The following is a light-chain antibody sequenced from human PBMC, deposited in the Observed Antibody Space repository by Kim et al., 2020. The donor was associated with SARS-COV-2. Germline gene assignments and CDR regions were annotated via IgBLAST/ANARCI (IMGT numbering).Light chain of an antibody. CDR3: SSYTTFNTWV. CDR2: DVS. Sequence: QSALIQPASLSGSPGQAIAISCSGGSRDIVASASVSWYQQYPGTAPNVIMSDVSKRPSGVAPRFSGSKAEDTAFQTITGLHTEDEAHYYCSSYTTFNTWVCGGGTQLNVL. CDR1: SRDIVASAS. V-gene: IGLV2-14*03. J-gene: IGLJ3*02.